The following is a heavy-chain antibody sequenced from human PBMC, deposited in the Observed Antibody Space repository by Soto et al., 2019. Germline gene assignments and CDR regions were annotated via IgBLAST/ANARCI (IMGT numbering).Heavy chain of an antibody. CDR2: ISSSSYI. CDR1: GFTFSSYS. D-gene: IGHD6-19*01. J-gene: IGHJ4*02. Sequence: GGSLRLSCAASGFTFSSYSMNWVRQAPGKGLEWVSSISSSSYIYYADSVKGRFTISRDNAKNSLYLQMNSLRAEDTAVYYCARDRQWLPLDYWGQGTLVTVSS. CDR3: ARDRQWLPLDY. V-gene: IGHV3-21*01.